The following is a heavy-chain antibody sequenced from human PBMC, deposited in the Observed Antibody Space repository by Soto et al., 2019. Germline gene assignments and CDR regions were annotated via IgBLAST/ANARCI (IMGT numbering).Heavy chain of an antibody. V-gene: IGHV1-2*02. J-gene: IGHJ3*01. Sequence: ASVKVSCTASGYTFTAYYMHWERQAPGQGLEWMGWISPYTGGTKYSQKFQGRVTMTSDTSITTDYMEVSGLRFDDTAVYYCARDTRPPYDDASAVWGQVKMVT. D-gene: IGHD2-8*01. CDR3: ARDTRPPYDDASAV. CDR2: ISPYTGGT. CDR1: GYTFTAYY.